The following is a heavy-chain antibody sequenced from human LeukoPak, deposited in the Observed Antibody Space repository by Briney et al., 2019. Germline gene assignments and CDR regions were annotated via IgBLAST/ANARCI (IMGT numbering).Heavy chain of an antibody. J-gene: IGHJ6*02. CDR3: AREGYSSSLYGMDV. D-gene: IGHD6-6*01. CDR2: IYYSGST. CDR1: GVSVSSGSYY. V-gene: IGHV4-61*01. Sequence: SETLSLTCTVSGVSVSSGSYYWSWIRQPPGKGLEWIGNIYYSGSTNYNPSLQSRVTISVDTSKNQFSLKLSSVTAADTAVYYCAREGYSSSLYGMDVWGQGTTVTVSS.